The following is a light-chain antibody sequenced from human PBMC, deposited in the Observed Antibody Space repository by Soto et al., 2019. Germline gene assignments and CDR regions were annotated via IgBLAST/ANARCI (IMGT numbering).Light chain of an antibody. CDR1: QDIRND. V-gene: IGKV1-6*01. CDR2: AAS. Sequence: AIQMTQSPSSLSASVGDRVTITCRASQDIRNDLGWYQEKVGQAPKLLIYAASKLQSGVPSRFSGSGSGTDFTLTISSLQTEDFATYYCLQDYNYPWTFGQGTKVVI. J-gene: IGKJ1*01. CDR3: LQDYNYPWT.